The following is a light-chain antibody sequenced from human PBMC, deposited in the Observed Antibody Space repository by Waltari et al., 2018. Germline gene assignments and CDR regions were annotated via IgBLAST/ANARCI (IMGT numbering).Light chain of an antibody. V-gene: IGLV1-51*01. CDR2: DNK. CDR1: SPNIGNNY. J-gene: IGLJ3*02. CDR3: GTWDSSLSAWV. Sequence: QSVLTQPPPVSAAPGQKVTIPCPGSSPNIGNNYVSWSQQLPGTAPKLLMHDNKKRPLGIPDRFSGSKSGTSATLGITGLQTGDEADYYCGTWDSSLSAWVFGGGTKLTVL.